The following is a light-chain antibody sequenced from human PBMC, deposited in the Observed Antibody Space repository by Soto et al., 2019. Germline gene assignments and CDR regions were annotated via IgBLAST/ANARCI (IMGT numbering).Light chain of an antibody. CDR2: GAS. CDR3: QQYGSSPGT. Sequence: EIVLTQSPGTLSLSPGERATLSCRASQSVSSSYLAWYQQKPGQAPRLLIYGASSRATGIPDRFSGSGSGTDFTLTISKLEPEDVAVYYCQQYGSSPGTFGQGTKAEIK. V-gene: IGKV3-20*01. J-gene: IGKJ1*01. CDR1: QSVSSSY.